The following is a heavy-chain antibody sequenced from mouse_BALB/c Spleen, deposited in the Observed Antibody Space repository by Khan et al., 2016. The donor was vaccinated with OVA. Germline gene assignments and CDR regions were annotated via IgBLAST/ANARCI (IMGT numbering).Heavy chain of an antibody. CDR2: ISGDRSTI. V-gene: IGHV5-17*02. CDR3: ATSYFYGYYFDY. Sequence: VELVESGGGLVQPGGSRKLSCAASGFTFSTYGMHWVRQAPEKGLEWVAYISGDRSTIYYADTVKGRFTISRDKPKNTLFLQMTSLMSEDTARYYCATSYFYGYYFDYWGPGTTLTVSS. CDR1: GFTFSTYG. D-gene: IGHD1-1*01. J-gene: IGHJ2*01.